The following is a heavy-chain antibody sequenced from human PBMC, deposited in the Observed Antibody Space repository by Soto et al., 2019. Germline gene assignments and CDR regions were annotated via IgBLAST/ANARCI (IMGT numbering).Heavy chain of an antibody. V-gene: IGHV3-23*01. D-gene: IGHD1-26*01. CDR1: GFIFSSYA. J-gene: IGHJ6*02. CDR2: IGESGTPT. Sequence: EVQLLESGGGLVQPGGSLRLSCAASGFIFSSYAMKWVRQAPGKGLEWVSLIGESGTPTYYADSVKGRFTISRDNSGNTLFLEMYSLRADHTAVYYCASYIRGVCYYGMDVWGQGTTVTGSS. CDR3: ASYIRGVCYYGMDV.